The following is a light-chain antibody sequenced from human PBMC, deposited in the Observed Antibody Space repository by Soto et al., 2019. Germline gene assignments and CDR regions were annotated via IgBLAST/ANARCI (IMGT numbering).Light chain of an antibody. CDR2: DAS. J-gene: IGKJ3*01. CDR3: QQRSNWPPT. CDR1: QSVSSY. Sequence: EIVLTQSPATLSLSPGERATLSCRASQSVSSYLAWYQQTPGQAPLLLIYDASYRATGIPARFSGSGSGTDFTLTISSLEPEDFVVYYCQQRSNWPPTFGPGTRVDIK. V-gene: IGKV3-11*01.